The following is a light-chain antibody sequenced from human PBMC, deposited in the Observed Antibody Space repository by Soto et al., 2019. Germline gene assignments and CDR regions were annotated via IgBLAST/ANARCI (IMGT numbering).Light chain of an antibody. Sequence: DIVMTQSPDSLAVSLGERATINCKSSQSVSYSSNNKNYLAWYQQKPGQPPKLLIYWASTRESGVPDRFSGSGSGTDFTLTISSLQDEDVAVYYCQQYYSTPLTFGGGTKVEIK. CDR2: WAS. CDR3: QQYYSTPLT. V-gene: IGKV4-1*01. CDR1: QSVSYSSNNKNY. J-gene: IGKJ4*01.